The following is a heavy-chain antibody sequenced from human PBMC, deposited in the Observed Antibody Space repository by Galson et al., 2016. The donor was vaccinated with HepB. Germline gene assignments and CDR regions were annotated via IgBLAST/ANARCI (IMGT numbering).Heavy chain of an antibody. Sequence: SLRLSCAASEFNFSRYAMHWVRQAPGKGLEWVAVISDDGSNKYYADSLKGRFTISRDNSKNTLYLQMNILRTEDTAVYYCTRGGPAKNFDYWGQGTLVTVSS. CDR2: ISDDGSNK. CDR3: TRGGPAKNFDY. CDR1: EFNFSRYA. J-gene: IGHJ4*02. V-gene: IGHV3-30-3*01.